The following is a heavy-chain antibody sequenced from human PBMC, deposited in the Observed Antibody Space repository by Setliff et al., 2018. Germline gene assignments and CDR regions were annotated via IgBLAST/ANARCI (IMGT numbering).Heavy chain of an antibody. Sequence: SETLSLTCTVSGGSINSGDYFWSWIRQSPGKGLEWIGEISHTGSTNYNPSLKSRVTISINTSKKQFSLMMNSVTAADTGVYFCARVVPTARRGRLYYYYMDVWDKGATVTVSS. CDR3: ARVVPTARRGRLYYYYMDV. CDR2: ISHTGST. CDR1: GGSINSGDYF. J-gene: IGHJ6*03. V-gene: IGHV4-34*01. D-gene: IGHD1-1*01.